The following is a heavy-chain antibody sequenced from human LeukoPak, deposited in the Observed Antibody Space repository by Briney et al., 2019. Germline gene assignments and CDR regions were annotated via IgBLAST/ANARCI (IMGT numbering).Heavy chain of an antibody. CDR2: IIPILGIA. Sequence: SVKVSCKASGGTFSSYAISWVRQAPGQGLEWMGRIIPILGIANYAQKFQGRVTITADKSTSTAYMELSSLRSDDTAVYYCARYSEDYYDSSGYYGMEVWGQGTTVTVSS. D-gene: IGHD3-22*01. J-gene: IGHJ6*02. CDR1: GGTFSSYA. V-gene: IGHV1-69*04. CDR3: ARYSEDYYDSSGYYGMEV.